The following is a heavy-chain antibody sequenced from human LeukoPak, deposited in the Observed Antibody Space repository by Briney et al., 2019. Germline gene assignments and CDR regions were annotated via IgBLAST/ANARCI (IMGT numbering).Heavy chain of an antibody. D-gene: IGHD6-19*01. CDR1: GFTFSSYS. CDR3: ARDSIAVAFFDY. J-gene: IGHJ4*02. Sequence: PGGSLRLPCAASGFTFSSYSMNWVRQAPGKGLEWVSSISSSSSYIYYADSVKGRFTISRDNAKNSLYLQMNSLRAEDTAVYYCARDSIAVAFFDYWGQGTLVTVSS. CDR2: ISSSSSYI. V-gene: IGHV3-21*04.